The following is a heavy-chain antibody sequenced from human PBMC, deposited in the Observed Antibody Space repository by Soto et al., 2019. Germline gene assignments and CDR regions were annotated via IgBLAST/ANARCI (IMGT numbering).Heavy chain of an antibody. Sequence: SETLSLTCTVSGGSISRHYWTWIRQSPGKGLEWIGHVYYSGSTKYNPSLKSRVIISLETSKNQFSLRLSSVTAADTAVYYCARAHYGDYGYGMDVWGQGTTVTVSS. V-gene: IGHV4-59*11. J-gene: IGHJ6*02. CDR1: GGSISRHY. CDR2: VYYSGST. CDR3: ARAHYGDYGYGMDV. D-gene: IGHD4-17*01.